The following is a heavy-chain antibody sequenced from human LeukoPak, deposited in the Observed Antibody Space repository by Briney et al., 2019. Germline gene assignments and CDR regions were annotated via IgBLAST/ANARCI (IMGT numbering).Heavy chain of an antibody. CDR3: ASGLYYDSSGPSGY. CDR1: GFTFSSYS. CDR2: ISSLSGTI. D-gene: IGHD3-22*01. V-gene: IGHV3-48*01. J-gene: IGHJ4*02. Sequence: GGSLRLSCAASGFTFSSYSMNWVRQAPGEGLEWVSYISSLSGTIYYADSVKGRFTISRDNAKNSVYLQMDSLRAEDTAVYYCASGLYYDSSGPSGYWGQGTLVTVSS.